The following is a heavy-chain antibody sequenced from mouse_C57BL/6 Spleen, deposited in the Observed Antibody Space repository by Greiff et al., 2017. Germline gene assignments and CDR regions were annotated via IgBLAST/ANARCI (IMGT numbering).Heavy chain of an antibody. CDR2: IYPGSGST. J-gene: IGHJ1*03. D-gene: IGHD1-1*01. CDR1: GYTFTSYW. V-gene: IGHV1-55*01. CDR3: ADYGSSYGYFDV. Sequence: VQLQQSGAELVKPGASVKMSCKASGYTFTSYWITWVKQRPGQGLEWIGDIYPGSGSTNYNEKFKSKATLTVDTSSSTAYMQLSSLTSEDSAVYYWADYGSSYGYFDVWGTGTTVTVSS.